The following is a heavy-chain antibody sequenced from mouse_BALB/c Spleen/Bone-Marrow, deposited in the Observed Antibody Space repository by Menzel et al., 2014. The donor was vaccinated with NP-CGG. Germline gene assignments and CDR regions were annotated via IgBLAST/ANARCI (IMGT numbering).Heavy chain of an antibody. CDR2: INPSTGYT. J-gene: IGHJ4*01. CDR1: GYTFTSYW. CDR3: TRSNPLYAKDY. Sequence: VQLQESGAELAKPGASVKMSCKASGYTFTSYWMHWVKQRPGQGLEWIGYINPSTGYTDYNQKFNDKATLTADKSSSTAYMQLSSLTSKDSAVYYCTRSNPLYAKDYWGQGTSVTVSS. D-gene: IGHD2-5*01. V-gene: IGHV1-7*01.